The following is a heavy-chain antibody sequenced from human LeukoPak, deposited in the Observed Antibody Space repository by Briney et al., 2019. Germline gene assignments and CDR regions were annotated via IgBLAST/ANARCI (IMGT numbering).Heavy chain of an antibody. CDR3: ARPNCSSTSCYTMIFAFDI. CDR1: GYTFTGYY. V-gene: IGHV1-2*02. J-gene: IGHJ3*02. CDR2: INPNSGGT. D-gene: IGHD2-2*02. Sequence: ASVKVSCKASGYTFTGYYMHWVRQAPGQGLEWMGWINPNSGGTNYAQKFQGRVTMTRDTSISTAYMELSRLRSDDTAVYYCARPNCSSTSCYTMIFAFDIWGQGTMVTVSS.